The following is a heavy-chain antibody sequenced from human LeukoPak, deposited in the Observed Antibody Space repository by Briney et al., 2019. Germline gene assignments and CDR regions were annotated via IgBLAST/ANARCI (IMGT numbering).Heavy chain of an antibody. CDR3: ARGVVVITRYWYFDL. D-gene: IGHD3-22*01. CDR1: GGSFSGYY. J-gene: IGHJ2*01. Sequence: SETLSLTCAVYGGSFSGYYWSWIRQPPGKGLEWIGEINHSGSTNYNPSLKSRVTISVDTSKNQFSLKLSSVTAADTAVYYCARGVVVITRYWYFDLWGRGTLVTVSS. CDR2: INHSGST. V-gene: IGHV4-34*01.